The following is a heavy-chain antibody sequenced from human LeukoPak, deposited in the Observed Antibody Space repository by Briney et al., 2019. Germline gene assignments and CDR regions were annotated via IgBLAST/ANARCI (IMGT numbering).Heavy chain of an antibody. CDR3: ARGYYYDSSGYYIDAFDI. J-gene: IGHJ3*02. V-gene: IGHV4-39*07. Sequence: SETLPLTCTVSGGSISSSSYYWGWIRQPPGKGLEWIGSIYYSGSTYYNPSLKSRVTISVDTSKNQFSLKLSSVTAADTAVYYCARGYYYDSSGYYIDAFDIWSQGTMVTVSS. CDR2: IYYSGST. D-gene: IGHD3-22*01. CDR1: GGSISSSSYY.